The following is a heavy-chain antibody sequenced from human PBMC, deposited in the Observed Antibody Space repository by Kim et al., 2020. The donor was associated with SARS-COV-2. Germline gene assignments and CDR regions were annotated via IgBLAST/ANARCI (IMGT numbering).Heavy chain of an antibody. V-gene: IGHV1-46*01. D-gene: IGHD6-19*01. CDR3: AREEGVAGTSAAFDY. J-gene: IGHJ4*02. CDR1: GYTFTSYY. CDR2: INPSGGST. Sequence: ASVKVSCKASGYTFTSYYMHWVRQAPGQGLVWMGIINPSGGSTSYAQKFQGRVTMTRDTSTSTVYMELSSLRSEDTAVYYCAREEGVAGTSAAFDYWGQGTLVTVSS.